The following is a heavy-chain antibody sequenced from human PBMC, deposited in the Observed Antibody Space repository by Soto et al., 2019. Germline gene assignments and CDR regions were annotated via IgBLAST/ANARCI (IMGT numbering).Heavy chain of an antibody. Sequence: ASVKVSCKASGYTFTSYDMHWVRQAPGQRLEWMGWINAGNGNTNYAQKLQGRVTMTTDTSTSTAYMELRSLRSDDTAVYYCARVVGALGHWFDPWGQGTLVTVSS. CDR2: INAGNGNT. J-gene: IGHJ5*02. CDR1: GYTFTSYD. CDR3: ARVVGALGHWFDP. D-gene: IGHD1-26*01. V-gene: IGHV1-3*01.